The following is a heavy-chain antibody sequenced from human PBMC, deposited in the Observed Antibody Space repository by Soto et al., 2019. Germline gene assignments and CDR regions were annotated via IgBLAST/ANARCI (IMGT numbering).Heavy chain of an antibody. D-gene: IGHD6-19*01. CDR2: IIPILGIA. CDR1: GGTFSSYT. J-gene: IGHJ5*02. CDR3: ARGYSSGLPPGFDP. Sequence: SVKVSCKASGGTFSSYTISWVRQAPGQGLEWMGRIIPILGIANYAQKFQGRVTITADKSTSTAYMELSSLRSEDTAVYYCARGYSSGLPPGFDPWGQGTLVTVSS. V-gene: IGHV1-69*02.